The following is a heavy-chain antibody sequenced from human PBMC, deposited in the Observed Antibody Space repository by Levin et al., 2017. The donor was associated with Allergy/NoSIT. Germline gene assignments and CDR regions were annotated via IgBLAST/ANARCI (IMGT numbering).Heavy chain of an antibody. CDR3: AKENGYSYGLGWYFDR. J-gene: IGHJ2*01. CDR1: GFTFSSYA. Sequence: GESLKISCAASGFTFSSYAMSWVRQAPGKGLEWVSAISGSGGSTYYADSVKGRFTISRDNSKNTLYLQMNSLRAEDTAVYYWAKENGYSYGLGWYFDRWGRGTLVTVSS. CDR2: ISGSGGST. V-gene: IGHV3-23*01. D-gene: IGHD5-18*01.